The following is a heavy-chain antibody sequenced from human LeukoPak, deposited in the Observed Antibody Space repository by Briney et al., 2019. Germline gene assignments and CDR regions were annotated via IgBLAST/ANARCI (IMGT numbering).Heavy chain of an antibody. V-gene: IGHV4-34*01. CDR3: ARHDRCSSTSCSLYYFDY. Sequence: PSETLSLTCAVYGGSFSGYYWSWIRQPPGKGLEWIGEINHSGSTNYNPSLKSRVTISVDTSKNQFSLKLSSVTAADTAVYYCARHDRCSSTSCSLYYFDYWGQGTLVTVSS. D-gene: IGHD2-2*01. CDR2: INHSGST. CDR1: GGSFSGYY. J-gene: IGHJ4*02.